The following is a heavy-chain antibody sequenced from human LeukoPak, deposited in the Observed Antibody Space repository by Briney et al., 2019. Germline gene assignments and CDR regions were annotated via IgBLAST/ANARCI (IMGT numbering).Heavy chain of an antibody. Sequence: SETLSLTCTVSGGSINNYYWTWIRQPPGKGREWIGYIYYTGSANYNSSLQSRVTISVDTSNNHFSLKLNSVTAADTAVYYCARIAPGMSFDYWGQGTLVTVSS. V-gene: IGHV4-59*01. CDR2: IYYTGSA. CDR3: ARIAPGMSFDY. D-gene: IGHD1-14*01. J-gene: IGHJ4*02. CDR1: GGSINNYY.